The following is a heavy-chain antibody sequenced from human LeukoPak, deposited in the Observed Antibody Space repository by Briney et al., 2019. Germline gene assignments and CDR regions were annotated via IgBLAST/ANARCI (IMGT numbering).Heavy chain of an antibody. D-gene: IGHD3-10*01. Sequence: PGGSLRLSCAASGFTFTYAWMSWVRQAPGKGLEWVGRIKSKSDGGATDYAAPVKDRFTISRDDSKNTLYLQMNSLKIEDTAVYFCCLIGIWFGDLQGFHYWGQGTLVTVSS. CDR2: IKSKSDGGAT. CDR3: CLIGIWFGDLQGFHY. J-gene: IGHJ4*02. V-gene: IGHV3-15*01. CDR1: GFTFTYAW.